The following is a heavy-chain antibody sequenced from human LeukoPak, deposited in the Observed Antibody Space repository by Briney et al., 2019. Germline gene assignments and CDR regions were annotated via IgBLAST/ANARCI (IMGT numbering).Heavy chain of an antibody. D-gene: IGHD3-10*01. CDR3: ARGLQNSGPSDY. Sequence: SETLSLTCTVSGGSISGFYRSWIRQPAEKGLEWIGRISSSGRTNYNASLKSRVTMSVDTSKNQFALKLTSGTAADTAVYYCARGLQNSGPSDYWGQGTLVTVSS. V-gene: IGHV4-4*07. CDR2: ISSSGRT. CDR1: GGSISGFY. J-gene: IGHJ4*02.